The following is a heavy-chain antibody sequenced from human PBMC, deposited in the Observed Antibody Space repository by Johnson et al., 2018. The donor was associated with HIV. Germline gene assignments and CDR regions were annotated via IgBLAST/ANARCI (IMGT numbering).Heavy chain of an antibody. CDR2: INWNGGST. Sequence: VQLVESGGGVVRPGGSLRLSCAVSGFTFDDYDMSWVRQAPGKGLDWVSGINWNGGSTVYADSVKGRFTISRDNAKNSLYLQMNSLRADDTALYYCAREDSMILPPYHDAFDIWGQGTMVTVSS. CDR1: GFTFDDYD. J-gene: IGHJ3*02. CDR3: AREDSMILPPYHDAFDI. D-gene: IGHD2-15*01. V-gene: IGHV3-20*04.